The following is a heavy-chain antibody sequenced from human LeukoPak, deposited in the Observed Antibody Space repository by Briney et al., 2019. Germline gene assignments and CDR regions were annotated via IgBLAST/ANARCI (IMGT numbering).Heavy chain of an antibody. CDR3: ARICSSTTCSYAFDI. D-gene: IGHD2-2*01. V-gene: IGHV1-69*04. CDR2: IIPILGIA. J-gene: IGHJ3*02. CDR1: GGTFSSYA. Sequence: GSSVKVSCKASGGTFSSYAISWVRQAPGQGLEWMGRIIPILGIANYAQKFQGRVTITADKSTSTAYMELSSLRSEDTAVYYCARICSSTTCSYAFDIWGQGTMVTVSS.